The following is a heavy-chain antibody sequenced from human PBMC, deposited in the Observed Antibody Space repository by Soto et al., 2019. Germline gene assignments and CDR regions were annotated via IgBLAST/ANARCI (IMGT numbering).Heavy chain of an antibody. Sequence: GGSLRLSCAASKSIFTGYGMHWVRQAPGKGLEWVSAISGSGGSTYYADSVKGRFTISRDNSKNTLYLQMNSLRAEDTAVYYCAKYSDYSNYLLWSYYYYYYMDVWGKGTTVTVSS. CDR2: ISGSGGST. CDR3: AKYSDYSNYLLWSYYYYYYMDV. D-gene: IGHD4-4*01. CDR1: KSIFTGYG. J-gene: IGHJ6*03. V-gene: IGHV3-23*01.